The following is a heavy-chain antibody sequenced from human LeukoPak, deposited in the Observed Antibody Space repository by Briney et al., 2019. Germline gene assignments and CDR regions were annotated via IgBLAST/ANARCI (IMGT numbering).Heavy chain of an antibody. J-gene: IGHJ5*02. CDR3: ARASGYSSGWYLGNWFDP. Sequence: SETLSLTCAVYGGSFSGYYWSWIRQPPGKGLEWIGEINHSGSTNYNPSLKGRVTISVDTSKNQFSLKLSSVTAADTAVYYCARASGYSSGWYLGNWFDPWGQGTLVTVSS. CDR2: INHSGST. V-gene: IGHV4-34*01. CDR1: GGSFSGYY. D-gene: IGHD6-19*01.